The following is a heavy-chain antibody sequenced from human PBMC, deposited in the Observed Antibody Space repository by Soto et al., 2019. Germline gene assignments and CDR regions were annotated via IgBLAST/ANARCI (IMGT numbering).Heavy chain of an antibody. CDR1: GFTFSSYS. J-gene: IGHJ4*02. V-gene: IGHV3-48*02. CDR2: ISSSSSTI. Sequence: GGSLRLSCAASGFTFSSYSMNWVRQAPGKGLEWVSYISSSSSTIYYADSVKGRFTISRDNAKNSLYLQMNSLRDEDTAVYYCARDHCTTGVCPPHYFDYWGQGTLVTVSS. D-gene: IGHD2-8*01. CDR3: ARDHCTTGVCPPHYFDY.